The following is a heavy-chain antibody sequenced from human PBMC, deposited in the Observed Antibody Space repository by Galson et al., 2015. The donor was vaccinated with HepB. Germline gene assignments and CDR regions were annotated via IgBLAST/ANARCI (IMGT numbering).Heavy chain of an antibody. D-gene: IGHD5-18*01. V-gene: IGHV5-51*01. Sequence: QSGAEVKRSGESLRISCKTSGYIFNNYWIAWVRQISGKGLEWMGIIYPSDSDIRYSPSFRGQISISTDKAINTAYLRWNSLRASDTATYYCAAKIGYSNSLTYYDYWGQGTLVTVSS. CDR1: GYIFNNYW. CDR2: IYPSDSDI. J-gene: IGHJ4*02. CDR3: AAKIGYSNSLTYYDY.